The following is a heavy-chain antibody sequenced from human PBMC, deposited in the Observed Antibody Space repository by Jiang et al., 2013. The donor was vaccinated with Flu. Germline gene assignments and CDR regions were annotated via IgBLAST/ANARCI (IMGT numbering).Heavy chain of an antibody. CDR3: TRPGSSGWYSYGMDV. CDR2: IRSKANSYAT. J-gene: IGHJ6*02. V-gene: IGHV3-73*02. CDR1: GFTLSGSA. D-gene: IGHD6-19*01. Sequence: VQLVESGGGLVQPGGSLKLSCAASGFTLSGSAMHWVRQASGKGLEWVGRIRSKANSYATAYAASVKGRFTISRDDSKNAAYLQMNSLKTEDTAVYYCTRPGSSGWYSYGMDVWGQGTTVTVSS.